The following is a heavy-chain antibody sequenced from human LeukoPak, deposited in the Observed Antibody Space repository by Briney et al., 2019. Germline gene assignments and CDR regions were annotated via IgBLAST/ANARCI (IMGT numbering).Heavy chain of an antibody. V-gene: IGHV3-7*01. CDR1: GFTFSAYS. D-gene: IGHD1-26*01. J-gene: IGHJ4*02. CDR3: ARDPGPRVPPGSYSDY. Sequence: PGGSLRLSCAASGFTFSAYSMSWVRQAPGKGLEWVANIKQDGSEKYYVGSVKGRFTISRDNAKNSLYLQMNGLRAEDTAVYYCARDPGPRVPPGSYSDYWGQGTLVTVSS. CDR2: IKQDGSEK.